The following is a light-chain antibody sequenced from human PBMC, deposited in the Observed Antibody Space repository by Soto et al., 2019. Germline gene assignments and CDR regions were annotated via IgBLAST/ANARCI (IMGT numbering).Light chain of an antibody. V-gene: IGLV1-44*01. J-gene: IGLJ2*01. CDR1: SSNIASNT. CDR3: AAWDDSLNGVV. Sequence: QTVVTQPPSASGTPGQRVTISCSGSSSNIASNTVNWYQQLPGTAPKVLIYTDNQRPSGVPDRFSGSESGTSASLAISGLQSEDEADYYCAAWDDSLNGVVFGGGTKLTVL. CDR2: TDN.